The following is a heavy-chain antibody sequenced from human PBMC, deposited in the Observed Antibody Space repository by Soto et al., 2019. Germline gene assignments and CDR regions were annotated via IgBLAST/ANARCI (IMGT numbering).Heavy chain of an antibody. Sequence: ASVKVSCKASGYRFTSYYMHWVRQAPGQGLEWMGMVDPNVGFTIYAQKFQGRVTMTRDTSTITVFMELSSLSSDDTAMYYCDRHKHGEQFVFWG. CDR2: VDPNVGFT. D-gene: IGHD4-17*01. J-gene: IGHJ4*01. V-gene: IGHV1-46*03. CDR1: GYRFTSYY. CDR3: DRHKHGEQFVF.